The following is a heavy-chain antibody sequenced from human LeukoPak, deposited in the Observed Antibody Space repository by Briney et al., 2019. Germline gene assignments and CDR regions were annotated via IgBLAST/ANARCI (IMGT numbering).Heavy chain of an antibody. CDR2: INPNSGST. V-gene: IGHV1-2*02. Sequence: GASVKVSCKASGYTFTGSYMHWVRQAPGQGLEWMGWINPNSGSTNSAQKFQGRVTMTRDTSISTAYMELSRLRSDDTAVYYCASLKNYYDSSGYLVTDAFDIWGQGTMVTVSS. D-gene: IGHD3-22*01. CDR1: GYTFTGSY. CDR3: ASLKNYYDSSGYLVTDAFDI. J-gene: IGHJ3*02.